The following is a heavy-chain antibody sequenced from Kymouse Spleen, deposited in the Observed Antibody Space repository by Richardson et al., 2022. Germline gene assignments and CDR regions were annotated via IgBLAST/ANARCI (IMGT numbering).Heavy chain of an antibody. Sequence: QVQLVESGGGVVQPGRSLRLSCAASGFTFSSYGMHWVRQAPGKGLEWVAVIWYDGSNKYYADSVKGRFTISRDNSKNTLYLQMNSLRAEDTAVYYCARKGYNWNLDYWGQGTLVTVSS. V-gene: IGHV3-33*01. D-gene: IGHD1-20*01,IGHD1-7*01. CDR2: IWYDGSNK. CDR3: ARKGYNWNLDY. CDR1: GFTFSSYG. J-gene: IGHJ4*02.